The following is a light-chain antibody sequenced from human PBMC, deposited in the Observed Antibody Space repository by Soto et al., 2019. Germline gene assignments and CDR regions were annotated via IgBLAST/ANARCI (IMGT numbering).Light chain of an antibody. J-gene: IGKJ2*01. CDR3: QQYGYSPVMYT. Sequence: EIVLTQSPGTLSLSPGERATLSCRASQSISSSYLAWYQQKPGQAPGLLIYGASRRATGVPDRFIGSVPGTDFALTISRLEPEDFAVFYCQQYGYSPVMYTFGQGTKLEIK. CDR1: QSISSSY. V-gene: IGKV3-20*01. CDR2: GAS.